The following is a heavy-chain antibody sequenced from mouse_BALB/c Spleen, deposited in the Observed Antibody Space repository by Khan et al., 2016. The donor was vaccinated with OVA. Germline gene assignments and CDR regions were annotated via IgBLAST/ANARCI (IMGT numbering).Heavy chain of an antibody. CDR1: GFSLSTYG. CDR2: IWSDGRT. Sequence: VQLQESGPGLVQPSQSLSITCTVSGFSLSTYGIHWVRQSPGKGLEWLGLIWSDGRTDYNVPFISRLSITKDSSKSQVFFNMNSLQPDDTAIYYCARNSYRYDFTYWGQGTLVTVSA. D-gene: IGHD2-12*01. V-gene: IGHV2-2*01. J-gene: IGHJ3*01. CDR3: ARNSYRYDFTY.